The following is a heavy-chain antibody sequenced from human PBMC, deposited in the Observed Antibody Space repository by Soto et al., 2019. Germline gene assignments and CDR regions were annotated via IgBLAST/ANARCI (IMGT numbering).Heavy chain of an antibody. V-gene: IGHV3-23*01. CDR2: ISGSGGST. Sequence: GGSLRLSCAASGFTFSSYAMSWVRQAPGKGLEWVSAISGSGGSTYYADSVKGRFTISRDNSKNTLYLQMNSLRAEDTAVDYCAKDLPRGYSYALYYFDYWGQGTLVTVSS. D-gene: IGHD5-18*01. CDR3: AKDLPRGYSYALYYFDY. J-gene: IGHJ4*02. CDR1: GFTFSSYA.